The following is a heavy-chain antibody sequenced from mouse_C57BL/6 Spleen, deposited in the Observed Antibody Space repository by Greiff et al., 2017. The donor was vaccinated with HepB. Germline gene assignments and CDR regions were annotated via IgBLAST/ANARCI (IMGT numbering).Heavy chain of an antibody. CDR2: IRNKANNHAT. V-gene: IGHV6-6*01. CDR1: GFTFSDAW. Sequence: EVKLQESGGGLVQPGGSMKLSCAASGFTFSDAWMDWVRQSPEKGLEWVAEIRNKANNHATYYAESVKGRFTISRDDSKSRVYLQMNSLRAEDTGIYYCTRDYDVGYWYFDVWGTGTTVTVSS. D-gene: IGHD2-4*01. CDR3: TRDYDVGYWYFDV. J-gene: IGHJ1*03.